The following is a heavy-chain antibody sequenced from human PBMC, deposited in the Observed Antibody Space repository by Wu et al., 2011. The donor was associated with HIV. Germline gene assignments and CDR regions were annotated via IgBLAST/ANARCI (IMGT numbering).Heavy chain of an antibody. CDR2: ISPGDSNT. V-gene: IGHV5-51*03. CDR1: GYSFPTYT. Sequence: VQLVQSGAEVKKPGESLKISCKGSGYSFPTYTIAWVRQMPGKGLEWMGIISPGDSNTRYSPSFQGQVTISADKSINTAYLQWNSLKASDTAMYYCALPIRVSGAYVEDYWGQGTLVTVSS. CDR3: ALPIRVSGAYVEDY. J-gene: IGHJ4*02. D-gene: IGHD2-15*01.